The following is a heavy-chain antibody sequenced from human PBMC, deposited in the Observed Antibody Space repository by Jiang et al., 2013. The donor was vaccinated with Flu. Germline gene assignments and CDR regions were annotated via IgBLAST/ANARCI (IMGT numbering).Heavy chain of an antibody. CDR1: GFTFNRYT. Sequence: QLVEVWGGVVTXGGVPSRLSCAASGFTFNRYTMSWVRQAPGKGLEWVAAISDSGGRTDYADSVKGRCAISRDNSKNTLDLQMNSLRVEDTAVYYCVKDTRGGYSGYDNDPFDVWGQGTMVTASS. J-gene: IGHJ3*01. V-gene: IGHV3-23*04. D-gene: IGHD5-12*01. CDR2: ISDSGGRT. CDR3: VKDTRGGYSGYDNDPFDV.